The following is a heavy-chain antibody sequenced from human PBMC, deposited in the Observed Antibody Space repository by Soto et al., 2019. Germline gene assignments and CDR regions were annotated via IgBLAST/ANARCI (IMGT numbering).Heavy chain of an antibody. CDR1: GSSFSTHH. D-gene: IGHD3-3*01. J-gene: IGHJ4*02. CDR2: MSPSSGDS. V-gene: IGHV1-8*01. CDR3: ARDSRRRLSGVVMVPSYFDQ. Sequence: VQSGAEVKKPGASVKVSCKASGSSFSTHHISWLRQATGQGLEWMGWMSPSSGDSGFAQKFMGSITMSREVYTNTVYMERARLRSDDTAVYYCARDSRRRLSGVVMVPSYFDQGGKGTVVTVSS.